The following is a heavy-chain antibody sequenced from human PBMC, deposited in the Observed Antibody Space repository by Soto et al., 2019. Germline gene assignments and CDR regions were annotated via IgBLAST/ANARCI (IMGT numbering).Heavy chain of an antibody. CDR3: ARGDRGAFDL. D-gene: IGHD1-26*01. CDR2: IHSDGSST. V-gene: IGHV3-74*01. J-gene: IGHJ3*01. Sequence: EVQLLESGGGLVQPGESPRLSCAASGFTFSYYWMYWVRQAPGMGLVWVSRIHSDGSSTTYADSVKGRFTISRDNARNTLYLQMNSLRAEDTAVYYCARGDRGAFDLWGQGTVVTVSS. CDR1: GFTFSYYW.